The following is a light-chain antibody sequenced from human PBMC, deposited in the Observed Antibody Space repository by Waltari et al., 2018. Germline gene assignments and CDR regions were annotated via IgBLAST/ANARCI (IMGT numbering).Light chain of an antibody. J-gene: IGKJ2*01. V-gene: IGKV4-1*01. CDR2: WAS. Sequence: DIVMTQSPDSLAVSLGERATIPCKPSQTVLYSPTNKNYVAWYQQKPGQPPKLLIYWASTRESWVPDRFSGSGSGTDFTLTVSSLQAEDVAVYYCHQYYTTPYTFGQGTKLEIK. CDR1: QTVLYSPTNKNY. CDR3: HQYYTTPYT.